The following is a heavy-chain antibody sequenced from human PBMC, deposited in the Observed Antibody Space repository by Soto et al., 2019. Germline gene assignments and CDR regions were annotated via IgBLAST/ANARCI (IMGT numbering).Heavy chain of an antibody. Sequence: ISWVRQAPGQGLEWMGWISAYNGNTNYAQKLQGRVTMTTDTSTSTAYMELSSLRSEDTAVYYCARDRTDNWFDPWGQGTLVTVSS. D-gene: IGHD4-17*01. V-gene: IGHV1-18*01. CDR2: ISAYNGNT. CDR3: ARDRTDNWFDP. J-gene: IGHJ5*02.